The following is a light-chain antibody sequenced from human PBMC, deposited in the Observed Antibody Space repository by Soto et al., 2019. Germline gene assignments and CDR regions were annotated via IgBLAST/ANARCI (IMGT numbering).Light chain of an antibody. CDR1: QTIISW. V-gene: IGKV1-5*03. Sequence: DIQMTQSPSTLSGSVGDRVTITCRASQTIISWLAWYQQKPVKAPKRLIYKASTLKSGVPSRFSGSGSGTEFTLTISSLQPDDFATYYCQHYHSYSEAFGQGTKVELK. CDR3: QHYHSYSEA. CDR2: KAS. J-gene: IGKJ1*01.